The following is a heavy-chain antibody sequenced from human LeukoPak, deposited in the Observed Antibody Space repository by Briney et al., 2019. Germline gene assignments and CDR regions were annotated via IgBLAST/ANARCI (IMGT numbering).Heavy chain of an antibody. Sequence: GGSLRLSCAASGFTFSNAWMSWVRQAPGKGLEWVGRIKSKTDGGTTDYAAPVKDRFTISRDDSKNTLYLQMNSLKTEDTAVYYCTTVVVVAATDDAFDIWGQGTMVTVSS. V-gene: IGHV3-15*01. D-gene: IGHD2-15*01. J-gene: IGHJ3*02. CDR2: IKSKTDGGTT. CDR3: TTVVVVAATDDAFDI. CDR1: GFTFSNAW.